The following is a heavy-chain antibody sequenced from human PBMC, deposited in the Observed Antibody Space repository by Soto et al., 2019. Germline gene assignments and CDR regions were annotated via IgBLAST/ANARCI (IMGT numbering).Heavy chain of an antibody. D-gene: IGHD2-21*02. CDR2: INAGSGYT. CDR3: ASHYGVDYCSANY. CDR1: GYTFNTLS. J-gene: IGHJ4*01. Sequence: QVQLVQSGAEVRRSGASVKVSCKASGYTFNTLSMHWVRQAPGQSLEWMGYINAGSGYTKYSQNFQGRVTITRDTLASTAHMELSSRISDGTALYYCASHYGVDYCSANYLGHGTLVTVSS. V-gene: IGHV1-3*01.